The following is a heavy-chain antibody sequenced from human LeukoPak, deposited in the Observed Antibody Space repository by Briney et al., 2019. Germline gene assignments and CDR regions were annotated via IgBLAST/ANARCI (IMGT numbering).Heavy chain of an antibody. CDR3: AKDRRRIQLPSGDY. CDR1: GFTFSSYA. V-gene: IGHV3-23*01. J-gene: IGHJ4*02. D-gene: IGHD5-18*01. CDR2: ISGSGGST. Sequence: RGSLRLSCAASGFTFSSYAMSWVRQAPGKGLEWVSAISGSGGSTYYADSVKGRFTISRDNSKNTLYLQMNSLRAEDTAVYYCAKDRRRIQLPSGDYWGQGTLVTVSS.